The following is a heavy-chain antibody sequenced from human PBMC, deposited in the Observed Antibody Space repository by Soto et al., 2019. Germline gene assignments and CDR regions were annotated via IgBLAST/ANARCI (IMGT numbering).Heavy chain of an antibody. CDR3: ARVLSRGYSGYDVYYYYGMDV. CDR1: GFTFSSYA. Sequence: GESLKISCAASGFTFSSYAMHWVRQAPGKGLEWVAVISYGGSNKYYADSVKGRFTISRDNSKNTLYLQMNSLRAEDTAVYYCARVLSRGYSGYDVYYYYGMDVWGQGATVTVSS. D-gene: IGHD5-12*01. CDR2: ISYGGSNK. J-gene: IGHJ6*02. V-gene: IGHV3-30-3*01.